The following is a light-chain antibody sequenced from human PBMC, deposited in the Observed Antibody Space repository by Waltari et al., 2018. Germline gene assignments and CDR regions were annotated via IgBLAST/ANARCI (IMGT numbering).Light chain of an antibody. Sequence: DIVMTQSPDSLAVSLGERATINCKSSQSVLYSSNNKNYLAWYQQRPGQPPKLLIYWASTRESGVPDRFSSSGSGTDFTLTISSLQAEDVAVYYCQQYYSTPRTFGQGTKVEIE. J-gene: IGKJ1*01. CDR3: QQYYSTPRT. CDR2: WAS. CDR1: QSVLYSSNNKNY. V-gene: IGKV4-1*01.